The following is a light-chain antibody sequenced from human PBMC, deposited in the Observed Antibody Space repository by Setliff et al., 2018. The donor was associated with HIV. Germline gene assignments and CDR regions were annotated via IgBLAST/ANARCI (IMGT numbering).Light chain of an antibody. CDR2: EVS. Sequence: ALTQPASVSGSPGQSITISCTGTSSDVGSYNLVSWYQQHPGKAPKLMIYEVSKRPSGVSNRFSGSKSGNTASLTISGLQAEDEADYYCCSYAGSSSYVFGTGTKVTVL. CDR3: CSYAGSSSYV. V-gene: IGLV2-23*02. CDR1: SSDVGSYNL. J-gene: IGLJ1*01.